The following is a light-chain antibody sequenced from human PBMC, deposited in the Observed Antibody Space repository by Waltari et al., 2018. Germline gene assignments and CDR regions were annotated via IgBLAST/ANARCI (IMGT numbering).Light chain of an antibody. CDR2: KDN. CDR3: QSADTTSVM. V-gene: IGLV3-25*03. J-gene: IGLJ3*02. Sequence: SYELTQIPPASVSPVQTARHTCPGDALPKLYVHWYQQKPGQAPVMLIYKDNERPSGIPERFSGSSSGTTVTLTISEVQEEDEADYYCQSADTTSVMFGGGTKVTVL. CDR1: ALPKLY.